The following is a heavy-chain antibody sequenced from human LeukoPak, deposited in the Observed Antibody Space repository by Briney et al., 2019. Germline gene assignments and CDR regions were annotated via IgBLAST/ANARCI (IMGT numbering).Heavy chain of an antibody. CDR3: ARSYSGFGYALHDY. J-gene: IGHJ4*02. Sequence: ASVKVSCKASGYTFTDYYLHWVRQAPGQGLEWMGWINPNSGGTNSAQTFQGRVTMTRDTSITTAYLELSSLRSDDTAMYYCARSYSGFGYALHDYWGQGTLVTVSS. CDR2: INPNSGGT. D-gene: IGHD1-26*01. CDR1: GYTFTDYY. V-gene: IGHV1-2*02.